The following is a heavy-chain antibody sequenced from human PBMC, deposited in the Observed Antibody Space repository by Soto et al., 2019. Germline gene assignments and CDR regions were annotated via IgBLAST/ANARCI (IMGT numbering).Heavy chain of an antibody. CDR3: TTDTYSSSWLYYYYYGMDV. V-gene: IGHV3-15*07. CDR2: IKSKTDGGTT. D-gene: IGHD6-13*01. J-gene: IGHJ6*02. Sequence: GGSLRLSCAASGFTFSNAWMNWVRQAPGKGLEWVGRIKSKTDGGTTDYAAPVKGRFTISRDDSKNTLYLQMNSLKTEDTAVYYCTTDTYSSSWLYYYYYGMDVWGQGTTVTV. CDR1: GFTFSNAW.